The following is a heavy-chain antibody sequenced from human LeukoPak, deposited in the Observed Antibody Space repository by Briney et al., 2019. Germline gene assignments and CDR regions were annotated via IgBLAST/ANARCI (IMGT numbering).Heavy chain of an antibody. CDR3: ARDLSDDSSGYYYFDY. CDR2: ISSSSSYI. J-gene: IGHJ4*02. CDR1: GFTFSSYS. Sequence: GGSLRLSCAAFGFTFSSYSMNWVRQAPGKGLEWVSSISSSSSYIYYADSVKGRFTISRDNAKNSLYLQMNSLRAEDTAVYYCARDLSDDSSGYYYFDYWGQGTLVTVSS. V-gene: IGHV3-21*01. D-gene: IGHD3-22*01.